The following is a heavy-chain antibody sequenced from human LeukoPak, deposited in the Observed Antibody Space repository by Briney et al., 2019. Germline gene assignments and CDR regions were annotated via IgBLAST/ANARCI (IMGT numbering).Heavy chain of an antibody. CDR2: INPNSGGT. CDR1: GYTFTGYY. V-gene: IGHV1-2*02. J-gene: IGHJ4*02. Sequence: ASVKVSCKASGYTFTGYYMHWVRQAPGQGREWMGWINPNSGGTNYAQKFQGRVTMTRDTSISTAYMELSRLRSDDTAVYYCARDADPYDILTGYGGSYFDYWGQGTLVTVSP. D-gene: IGHD3-9*01. CDR3: ARDADPYDILTGYGGSYFDY.